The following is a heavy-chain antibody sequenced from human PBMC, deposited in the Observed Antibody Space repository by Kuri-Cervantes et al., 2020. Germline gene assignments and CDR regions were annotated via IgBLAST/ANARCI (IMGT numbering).Heavy chain of an antibody. CDR3: AKVQFTDIAALPDY. CDR2: ISSSSSYI. Sequence: GESLKISCAASGFTFSNYVTNWVRQAPGEGLEWVSSISSSSSYIYYADSVKGRFTISRDNAKNSLYLQMNSLRAEDTALYYCAKVQFTDIAALPDYWGQGTLVTVSS. J-gene: IGHJ4*02. CDR1: GFTFSNYV. D-gene: IGHD6-6*01. V-gene: IGHV3-21*04.